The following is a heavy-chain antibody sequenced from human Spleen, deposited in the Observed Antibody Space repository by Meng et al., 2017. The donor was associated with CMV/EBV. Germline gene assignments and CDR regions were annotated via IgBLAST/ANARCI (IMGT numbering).Heavy chain of an antibody. Sequence: GGSLRLSCAAPGFSFIAYGMHWVRQAPGKGLDWVAFIQYDGSDKYYADSVKGRFTISRDNAKNSLYLQMNSLRAEDTAVYYCARYGDYSAFDIWGQGTMVTVSS. CDR2: IQYDGSDK. CDR1: GFSFIAYG. J-gene: IGHJ3*02. V-gene: IGHV3-30*02. CDR3: ARYGDYSAFDI. D-gene: IGHD4-17*01.